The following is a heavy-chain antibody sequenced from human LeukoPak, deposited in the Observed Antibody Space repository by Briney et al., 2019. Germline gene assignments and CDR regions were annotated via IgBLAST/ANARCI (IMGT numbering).Heavy chain of an antibody. J-gene: IGHJ6*02. CDR3: ARDTENSGYEYYYGMDV. Sequence: ASVKVSCKASGYTFTSYGISWVRQAPGQGLEWMGWISAYNGNTNYAQKLQGRVTMTTDTSTSTAYMELRSLRSDDTAVYYCARDTENSGYEYYYGMDVWGQGTTVTVSS. D-gene: IGHD5-12*01. CDR1: GYTFTSYG. CDR2: ISAYNGNT. V-gene: IGHV1-18*01.